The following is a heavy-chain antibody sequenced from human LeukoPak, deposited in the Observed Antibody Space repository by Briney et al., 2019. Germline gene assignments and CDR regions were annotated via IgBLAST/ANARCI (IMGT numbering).Heavy chain of an antibody. CDR3: ARVVVVPAPLHNWFDP. CDR2: IYYSGST. V-gene: IGHV4-59*01. D-gene: IGHD2-2*01. J-gene: IGHJ5*02. CDR1: GGSISSYY. Sequence: SETLSLTCTVSGGSISSYYWSWIRQPPGKGLEWIGYIYYSGSTNYNPSLKSRVTISVDTSKNQFSLKLSSVTAADTAVYYCARVVVVPAPLHNWFDPWGQGTLVTVSS.